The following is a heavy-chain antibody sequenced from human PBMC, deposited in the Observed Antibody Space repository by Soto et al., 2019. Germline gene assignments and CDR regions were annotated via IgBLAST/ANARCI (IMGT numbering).Heavy chain of an antibody. CDR3: ARRYGPGFDY. J-gene: IGHJ4*02. D-gene: IGHD4-17*01. V-gene: IGHV4-39*07. CDR2: IYYSGST. CDR1: GGSFSSSSYY. Sequence: SETLSLTCTVSGGSFSSSSYYWGWIRQPPGKGLEWIGNIYYSGSTNYNPSLKSRVTISVDTSKNQFSLKLSSVTAADTAVYYCARRYGPGFDYWGQGTLVT.